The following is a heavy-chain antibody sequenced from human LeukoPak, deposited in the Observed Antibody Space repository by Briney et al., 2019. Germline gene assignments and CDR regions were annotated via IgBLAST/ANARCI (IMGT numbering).Heavy chain of an antibody. V-gene: IGHV3-7*01. J-gene: IGHJ4*02. Sequence: PGGSLRLSCAASGFTFSDYWMYWVRQAPGKGLEWVANINQDENENYYVDSVKGRFTISRDNAKNSLYLQMNSLRAEDTAVYYCARDQDWGQGTRVTASS. CDR1: GFTFSDYW. CDR3: ARDQD. CDR2: INQDENEN.